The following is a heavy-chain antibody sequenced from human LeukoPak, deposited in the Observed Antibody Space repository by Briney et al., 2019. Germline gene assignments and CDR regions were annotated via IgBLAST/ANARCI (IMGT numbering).Heavy chain of an antibody. J-gene: IGHJ4*02. CDR3: AKTNIVATPYFDY. CDR2: ISGSGGST. D-gene: IGHD5-12*01. V-gene: IGHV3-23*01. CDR1: GFTFSDYY. Sequence: GRSLRLSCAASGFTFSDYYMSWIRQAPGKGLEWVSAISGSGGSTYYADSVKGRFTISRDNSKNTLYLQMNSLRAEDTAVYYCAKTNIVATPYFDYWGQGTLVTVSS.